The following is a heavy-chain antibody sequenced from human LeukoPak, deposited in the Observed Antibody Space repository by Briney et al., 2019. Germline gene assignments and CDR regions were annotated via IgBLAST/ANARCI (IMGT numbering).Heavy chain of an antibody. V-gene: IGHV3-23*01. CDR1: GFTLSSYA. CDR2: ISGSGGST. CDR3: ANLPSRGGWYDY. J-gene: IGHJ4*02. D-gene: IGHD6-19*01. Sequence: GGSLRLSCAASGFTLSSYAMSWVRQAPGKGLEWVSAISGSGGSTYYADSVKGRFTISRDNSKNTLCLQMNSLRAEDTAVYYCANLPSRGGWYDYWGQGTLVTVSS.